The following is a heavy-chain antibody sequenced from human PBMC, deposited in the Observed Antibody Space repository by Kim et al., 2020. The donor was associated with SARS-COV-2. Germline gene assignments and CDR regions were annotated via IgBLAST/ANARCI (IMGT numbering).Heavy chain of an antibody. D-gene: IGHD6-19*01. CDR1: GYTFTGYY. CDR3: ARGGTSSGAFWWFDP. J-gene: IGHJ5*02. CDR2: INPNSGGT. Sequence: ASVKVSCKASGYTFTGYYMHWVRQAPGQGLEWMGWINPNSGGTNYAQKFQGRVTMTRDTSISTAYMELSRLRSDDTAVYYCARGGTSSGAFWWFDPWGQGTLVTVS. V-gene: IGHV1-2*02.